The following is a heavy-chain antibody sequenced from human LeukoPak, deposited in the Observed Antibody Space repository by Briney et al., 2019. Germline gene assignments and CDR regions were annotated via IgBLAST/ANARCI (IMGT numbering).Heavy chain of an antibody. CDR3: ARSSYDYVWGGYDY. Sequence: ASVKVSCKASGGTFSSYAISWVRQAPGQGLEWMGWINPNSGGTNYAQKFQGWVTMTRDTSISTAYMELSRLRSDDTAVYYCARSSYDYVWGGYDYWGQGTLVTVSS. D-gene: IGHD3-16*01. CDR1: GGTFSSYA. V-gene: IGHV1-2*04. CDR2: INPNSGGT. J-gene: IGHJ4*02.